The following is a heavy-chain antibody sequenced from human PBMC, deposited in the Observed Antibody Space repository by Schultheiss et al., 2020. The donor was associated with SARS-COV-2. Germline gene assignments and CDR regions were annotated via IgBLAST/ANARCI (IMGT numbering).Heavy chain of an antibody. CDR3: AKDQVLYWNYYGMDV. CDR1: GFTFSSYA. Sequence: GGSLRLSCAASGFTFSSYAMHWVRQAPGKGLEYVSAISSNGGSTYYANSVKGRFTISRDNSKNTLYLQMGSLRAEDMAVYYCAKDQVLYWNYYGMDVWGQGTTVTVAS. J-gene: IGHJ6*02. CDR2: ISSNGGST. V-gene: IGHV3-64*01. D-gene: IGHD2-8*02.